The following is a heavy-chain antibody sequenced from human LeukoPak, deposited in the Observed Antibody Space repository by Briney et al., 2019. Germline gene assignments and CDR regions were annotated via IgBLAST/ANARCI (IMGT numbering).Heavy chain of an antibody. CDR3: ARDNRVWGSGYYYELDY. CDR1: GFTFSSYG. CDR2: IWYDGSNK. V-gene: IGHV3-33*01. Sequence: GGSLRLSCAASGFTFSSYGMHWVRQAPGKGLEWVAVIWYDGSNKYYADSVKGRFTISRDNSKNTLYPQMNSLRAEDTAVYYCARDNRVWGSGYYYELDYWGQGTLVTVSS. D-gene: IGHD3-22*01. J-gene: IGHJ4*02.